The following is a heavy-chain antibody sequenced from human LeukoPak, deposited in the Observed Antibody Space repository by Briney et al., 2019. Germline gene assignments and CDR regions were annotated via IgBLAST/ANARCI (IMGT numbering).Heavy chain of an antibody. Sequence: PGRSLRLSCAASGFTFSSYAMHWVRQAPGKGLEWVAVISYDGSNKYYADSVKGRFTISRDNSKNTLHLQMNSLRAEDTAVYYCASNGGFDPWGQGTLVTVSS. J-gene: IGHJ5*02. V-gene: IGHV3-30-3*01. D-gene: IGHD3-16*01. CDR2: ISYDGSNK. CDR3: ASNGGFDP. CDR1: GFTFSSYA.